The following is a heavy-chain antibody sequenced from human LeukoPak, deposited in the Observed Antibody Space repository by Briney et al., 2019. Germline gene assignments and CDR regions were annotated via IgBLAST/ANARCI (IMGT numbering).Heavy chain of an antibody. CDR2: ISGSGGGT. Sequence: GGSLRLSCAASGFTFSNYAMSWVRQAPGKGLEWVSTISGSGGGTYYADSVKGRFTISRDNSKNTLYLQMNSLRAEDTAVYYCAKDDYGDYWYFDLWGRGTLVTVSS. CDR1: GFTFSNYA. V-gene: IGHV3-23*01. CDR3: AKDDYGDYWYFDL. D-gene: IGHD4-17*01. J-gene: IGHJ2*01.